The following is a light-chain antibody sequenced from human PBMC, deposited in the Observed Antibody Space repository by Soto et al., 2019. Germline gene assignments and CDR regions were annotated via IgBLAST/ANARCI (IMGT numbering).Light chain of an antibody. Sequence: IGLTQSASTLSLSPGERATLSCRASPSVTNYLAWYQQKPGQPPRLLIYGAFNRAAGIPARFSGSGSGTDFTLTISSLEPEDSAVYYCQQRNIWPPVTFGQGTRLEIK. V-gene: IGKV3-11*01. CDR1: PSVTNY. J-gene: IGKJ5*01. CDR3: QQRNIWPPVT. CDR2: GAF.